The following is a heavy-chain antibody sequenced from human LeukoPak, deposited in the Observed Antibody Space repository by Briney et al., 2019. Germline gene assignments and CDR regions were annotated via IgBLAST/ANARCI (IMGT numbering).Heavy chain of an antibody. Sequence: SVKVSCKTSGGTFSSYAISWVRQAPGQGLEWMGGIIPIFSTTNYAQKFQARVTITADESTNTAYMELSSLRSEDTAVYYCATEYCTTSSCYPPFGYWGQGTLVTVSS. CDR2: IIPIFSTT. CDR3: ATEYCTTSSCYPPFGY. CDR1: GGTFSSYA. J-gene: IGHJ4*02. V-gene: IGHV1-69*13. D-gene: IGHD2-2*01.